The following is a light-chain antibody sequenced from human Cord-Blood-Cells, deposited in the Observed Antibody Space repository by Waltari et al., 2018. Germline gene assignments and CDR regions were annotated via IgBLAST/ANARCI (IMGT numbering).Light chain of an antibody. J-gene: IGKJ2*01. CDR1: QSVSSN. Sequence: EIVMTQSPATLSVSQGERATLPCRASQSVSSNLAWYQQKPGQAPRLLIYGESTRATGIPARFSGSGSGTEFTLTISSLQSEDFAVYYCQQYNNWPYTFGQGTKLEIK. CDR3: QQYNNWPYT. CDR2: GES. V-gene: IGKV3-15*01.